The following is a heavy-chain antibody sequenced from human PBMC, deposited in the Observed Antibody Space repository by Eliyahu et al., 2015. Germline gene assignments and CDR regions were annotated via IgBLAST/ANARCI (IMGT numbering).Heavy chain of an antibody. D-gene: IGHD3-10*01. V-gene: IGHV4-34*01. CDR1: GGSFSGXY. CDR2: INHSGST. CDR3: ARVAPYGSGSYMRWFDP. J-gene: IGHJ5*02. Sequence: QVQLQQRGAGLLKPSETLSLTCAVXGGSFSGXYWSWIRQSPGKGLEWIGEINHSGSTSYKPSLKSRVTISLDTSKNEVSLRLSSVTAADTSVYYCARVAPYGSGSYMRWFDPWGQGTLVTVSS.